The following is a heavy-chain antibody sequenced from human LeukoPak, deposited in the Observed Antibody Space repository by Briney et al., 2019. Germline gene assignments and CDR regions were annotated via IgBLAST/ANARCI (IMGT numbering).Heavy chain of an antibody. V-gene: IGHV3-21*01. Sequence: GGSLRLSCATSGFTFSIYTMNWVRQAPGKGLEWVSCISSGGTYIYNADSVKGRFTISRDNAKNSLYLQMNSLRAEDTAVYYCAKVGDTAMVKYGMDVWGQGTTVTVSS. D-gene: IGHD5-18*01. CDR2: ISSGGTYI. CDR1: GFTFSIYT. CDR3: AKVGDTAMVKYGMDV. J-gene: IGHJ6*02.